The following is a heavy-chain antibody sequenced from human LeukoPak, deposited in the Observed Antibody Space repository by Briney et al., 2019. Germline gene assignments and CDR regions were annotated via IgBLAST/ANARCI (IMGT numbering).Heavy chain of an antibody. J-gene: IGHJ4*02. Sequence: SETLSLTCAVYGGSFSGYYWSWIRQPPGKGLEWIGEINHSGSTNYNPSLKSRVTISVDTSKNQFSLKLSSVTAADTAVYYCARQAYTAMAYWGQGTLVTVSS. CDR1: GGSFSGYY. V-gene: IGHV4-34*01. D-gene: IGHD5-18*01. CDR2: INHSGST. CDR3: ARQAYTAMAY.